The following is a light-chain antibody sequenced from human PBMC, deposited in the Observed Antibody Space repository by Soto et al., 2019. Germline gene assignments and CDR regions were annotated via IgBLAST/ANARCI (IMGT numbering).Light chain of an antibody. CDR1: SSDVGSYNL. CDR3: CSYAGSSTLWV. Sequence: QSALTQPASVSGSPGQSITISCTGTSSDVGSYNLVSWYQQHPGKAPKLMIYEVSKRPSGVSNRFSGSKSGNTASLTISGLQAEDEADYYCCSYAGSSTLWVFGGGTKVTVL. V-gene: IGLV2-23*02. J-gene: IGLJ3*02. CDR2: EVS.